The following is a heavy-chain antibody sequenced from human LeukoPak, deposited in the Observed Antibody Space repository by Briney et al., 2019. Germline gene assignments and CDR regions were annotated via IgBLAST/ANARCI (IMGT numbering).Heavy chain of an antibody. CDR2: INHSGST. V-gene: IGHV4-34*01. Sequence: SETLSLTCAVYGGSFSGYYWSWIRQPPGKGLELIGEINHSGSTNYDPSLKSRVTISVDTSKNQFSLKLSSVTAADTAVYYCARGSGYGSGSYYMGGYYLDYWGQGTLVTVSS. CDR1: GGSFSGYY. J-gene: IGHJ4*02. CDR3: ARGSGYGSGSYYMGGYYLDY. D-gene: IGHD3-10*01.